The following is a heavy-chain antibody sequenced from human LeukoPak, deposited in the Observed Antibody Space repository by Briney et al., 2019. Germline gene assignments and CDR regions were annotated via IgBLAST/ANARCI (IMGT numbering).Heavy chain of an antibody. J-gene: IGHJ4*02. Sequence: GGSLRLSCAASAYTFSDSWMSWVRQAPGKGLEWVANINPDGSAQHYVDSVRGRFTISRDNARSLVYLQVNSLRAEDTAVYYCAKDFGTTGTPHFWGQGTLVTVSS. CDR1: AYTFSDSW. V-gene: IGHV3-7*03. D-gene: IGHD1-1*01. CDR2: INPDGSAQ. CDR3: AKDFGTTGTPHF.